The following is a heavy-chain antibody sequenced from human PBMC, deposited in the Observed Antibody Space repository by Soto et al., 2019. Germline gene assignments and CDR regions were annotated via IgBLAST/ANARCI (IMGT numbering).Heavy chain of an antibody. CDR1: GGSFSGYY. CDR3: ARVGSYVDTAMAKAIDY. CDR2: INHSGST. Sequence: SETLSLTCAVYGGSFSGYYWSWIRQPPGKGLEWIGEINHSGSTNYNPSLKSRVTISVDTSKNQFSLKLSSVTAADTAVYYCARVGSYVDTAMAKAIDYWGQGTLVTVSS. D-gene: IGHD5-18*01. J-gene: IGHJ4*02. V-gene: IGHV4-34*01.